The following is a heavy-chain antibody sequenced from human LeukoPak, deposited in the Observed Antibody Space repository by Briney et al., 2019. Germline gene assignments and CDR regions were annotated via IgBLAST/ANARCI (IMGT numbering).Heavy chain of an antibody. Sequence: GESLKISCKGSGYSFTSYWIGWVRQMPGKGLEWMGIIYPGDSDTRYSPSFQGQVTISADKSISTAYLQWSSLKASDTAMYYCARIIAVAGTFHPYYYYGMDVWGQGTMVTVSS. J-gene: IGHJ6*02. CDR1: GYSFTSYW. V-gene: IGHV5-51*01. D-gene: IGHD6-19*01. CDR2: IYPGDSDT. CDR3: ARIIAVAGTFHPYYYYGMDV.